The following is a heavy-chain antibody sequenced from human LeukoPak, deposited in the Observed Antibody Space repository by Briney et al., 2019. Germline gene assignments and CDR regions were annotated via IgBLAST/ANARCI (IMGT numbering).Heavy chain of an antibody. CDR3: ARSDDFTNYGMDV. J-gene: IGHJ6*02. D-gene: IGHD3-10*01. V-gene: IGHV4-34*01. CDR1: GEYFSTYY. CDR2: INHSGST. Sequence: PSETLSLTCAVYGEYFSTYYYSWIRQPPGKGLEWIGEINHSGSTNYNPSLKSRVTISVDKSKNQFSLKLSSVTAADTAVYYCARSDDFTNYGMDVWGQGTTVTVSS.